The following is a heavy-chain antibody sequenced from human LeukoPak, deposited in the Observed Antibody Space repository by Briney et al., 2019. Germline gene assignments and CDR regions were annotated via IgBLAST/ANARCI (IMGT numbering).Heavy chain of an antibody. CDR1: GFSFSSFP. Sequence: PGGSLRLSCAASGFSFSSFPMIWVRQAPGKGLEWVSAIGGSGDNTYYADSVKGRFTISRDNSKNTLYLQMNSLRAEDTAVYYCAKLPGDYDSSGYYYPDAFDIWGQGTMVTVSS. CDR3: AKLPGDYDSSGYYYPDAFDI. V-gene: IGHV3-23*01. CDR2: IGGSGDNT. J-gene: IGHJ3*02. D-gene: IGHD3-22*01.